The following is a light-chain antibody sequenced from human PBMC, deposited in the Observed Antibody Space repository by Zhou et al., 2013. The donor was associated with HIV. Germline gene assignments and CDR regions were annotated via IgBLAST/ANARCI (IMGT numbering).Light chain of an antibody. J-gene: IGKJ3*01. CDR2: DTS. CDR1: QSVDTR. CDR3: QQYNKWPRT. V-gene: IGKV3-11*01. Sequence: EIVLTQSPATLSLSPGEGVTLSCRASQSVDTRLAWYQQRPGQAPRLLIYDTSNRATGIPARFSGSGSGTEFTLTISSLQSEDFAVYYCQQYNKWPRTFGPGTKVEIK.